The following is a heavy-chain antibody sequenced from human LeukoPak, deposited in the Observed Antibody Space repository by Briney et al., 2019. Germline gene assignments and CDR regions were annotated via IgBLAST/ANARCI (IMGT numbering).Heavy chain of an antibody. CDR1: GYTFTGYY. CDR3: AREGVLRSSSWITNWFDP. V-gene: IGHV1-2*02. Sequence: ASVKVSCKASGYTFTGYYIHWVRQAPGQGLEWMGWINTNSGGTNYAQKFQGRVTMTRDTSISTAYMELSRLRSDDTAVYYCAREGVLRSSSWITNWFDPWGQGTLVTVSS. D-gene: IGHD6-13*01. J-gene: IGHJ5*02. CDR2: INTNSGGT.